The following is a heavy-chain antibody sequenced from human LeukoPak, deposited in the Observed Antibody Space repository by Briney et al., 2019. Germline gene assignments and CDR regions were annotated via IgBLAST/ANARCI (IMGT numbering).Heavy chain of an antibody. CDR1: GYGFTNYW. CDR2: IYPTDSDT. Sequence: GESLKISCQASGYGFTNYWIGWVRPMPGKGLEWMGIIYPTDSDTRYSPSFQGQVTISIDKSISTAYLQWRSLKASDSAMYYCARGDYHWPRPWYFDLWGRGTLVTVSS. CDR3: ARGDYHWPRPWYFDL. J-gene: IGHJ2*01. D-gene: IGHD1-20*01. V-gene: IGHV5-51*01.